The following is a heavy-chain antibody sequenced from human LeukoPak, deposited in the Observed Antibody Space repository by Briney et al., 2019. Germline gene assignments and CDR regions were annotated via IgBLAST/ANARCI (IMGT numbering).Heavy chain of an antibody. J-gene: IGHJ4*02. Sequence: GASMKVSCKASGYTFTSYGISWVRQAPGQGLEWMGWISAYNGNTNYAQKLQGRVTMTTDTSTSTAYMELRSLRSDDTAVYYCARTAEYSGSYHFDYWGQGTLVTVSS. D-gene: IGHD1-26*01. CDR2: ISAYNGNT. V-gene: IGHV1-18*01. CDR1: GYTFTSYG. CDR3: ARTAEYSGSYHFDY.